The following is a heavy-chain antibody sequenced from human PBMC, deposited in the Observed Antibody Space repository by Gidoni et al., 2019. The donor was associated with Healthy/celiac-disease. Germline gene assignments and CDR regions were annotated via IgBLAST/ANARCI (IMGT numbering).Heavy chain of an antibody. V-gene: IGHV4-39*01. CDR3: ARVATVTENWFDP. D-gene: IGHD4-17*01. CDR1: CGSISSSSYY. Sequence: QLQLQESGPGLVKPSETLSLTGTVSCGSISSSSYYWGWIRQPPGKGLEWIGSIYYSGSNYYNPSLKSRVTISVDTSKNQFSLKLSSVTAADTAVYYCARVATVTENWFDPWGQGTLVTVSS. J-gene: IGHJ5*02. CDR2: IYYSGSN.